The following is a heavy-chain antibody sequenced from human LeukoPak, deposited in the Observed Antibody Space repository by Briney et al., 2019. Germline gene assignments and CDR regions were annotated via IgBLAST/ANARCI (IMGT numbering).Heavy chain of an antibody. CDR1: GFPHSNYA. CDR3: AKERSTDMGWFGELFE. CDR2: ISGSGGST. V-gene: IGHV3-23*01. D-gene: IGHD3-10*01. Sequence: GGSLRLSCAASGFPHSNYAMSWLRQAPGKGLEWVSGISGSGGSTYYADSVKGRFTISRDNSKNTLYLQMNSLRAEDTAVYYCAKERSTDMGWFGELFEWGQGTLVTVSS. J-gene: IGHJ4*02.